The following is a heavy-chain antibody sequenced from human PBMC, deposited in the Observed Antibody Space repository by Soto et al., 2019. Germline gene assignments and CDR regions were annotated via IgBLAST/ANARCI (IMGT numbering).Heavy chain of an antibody. Sequence: VASVKVSCKASGYTFTSYGISWVRQAPGQGLEWMGWISAYNGNTNYAQKLQGRVTMTTDTSTSTAYMELRSLRSDDTAVYYCAREIRIGSSRWSDYYYYGMDVWGQGTTVTVSS. D-gene: IGHD6-19*01. CDR3: AREIRIGSSRWSDYYYYGMDV. V-gene: IGHV1-18*04. CDR2: ISAYNGNT. J-gene: IGHJ6*02. CDR1: GYTFTSYG.